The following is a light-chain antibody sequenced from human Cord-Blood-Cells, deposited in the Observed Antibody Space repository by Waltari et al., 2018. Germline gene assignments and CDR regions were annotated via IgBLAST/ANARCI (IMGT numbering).Light chain of an antibody. CDR3: CSYAGSSTLV. J-gene: IGLJ2*01. CDR1: SSDVGSYHL. CDR2: EVS. V-gene: IGLV2-23*02. Sequence: QSALTQPASVSGSPGQSITISCTGTSSDVGSYHLVSWYQQHPGKAPKLMIYEVSQRPSGGANRCSGSKSGNTASLTISGLQAEDEADYYCCSYAGSSTLVFGGGTKLTVL.